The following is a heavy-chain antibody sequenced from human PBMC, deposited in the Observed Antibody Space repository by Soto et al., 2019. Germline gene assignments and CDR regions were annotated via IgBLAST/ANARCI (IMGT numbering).Heavy chain of an antibody. V-gene: IGHV3-23*01. Sequence: XGSLRLSCAASGFTFSSYAMSWVRQAPGKGLEWVSAISGSGTNTYYADSVKGRFTISRDNSKNTLYLQMNSLRAEDTAVYYCAKDLSYYDSSGPVYWGQGTLVTVSS. D-gene: IGHD3-22*01. CDR3: AKDLSYYDSSGPVY. CDR2: ISGSGTNT. CDR1: GFTFSSYA. J-gene: IGHJ4*02.